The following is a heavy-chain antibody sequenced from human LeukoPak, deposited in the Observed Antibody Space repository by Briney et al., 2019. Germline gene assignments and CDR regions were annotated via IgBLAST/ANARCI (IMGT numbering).Heavy chain of an antibody. D-gene: IGHD3-22*01. CDR1: GGSISSYY. Sequence: SETLSLTCTVSGGSISSYYWSWIRQPPGKGLEWIGRIYTSGSTNYNPSLKSRVTMSVDTSKNQFSLKLSSVTAADTAVYYCARSENYYDSSGYTAFDYWGQGTLVTVSS. CDR2: IYTSGST. V-gene: IGHV4-4*07. J-gene: IGHJ4*02. CDR3: ARSENYYDSSGYTAFDY.